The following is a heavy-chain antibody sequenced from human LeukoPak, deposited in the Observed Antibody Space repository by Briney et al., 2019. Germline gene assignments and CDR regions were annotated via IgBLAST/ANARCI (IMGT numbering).Heavy chain of an antibody. CDR3: AKGGAARRPLDY. Sequence: GGSLRLSCAASGFTFSSYAMSWVRQAPGKGLEWVSAISGSGGSTYYAGSVKGRFTISRDNSKNTLYLQMNSLRAEDTAVHYCAKGGAARRPLDYWGQGALVTVSS. CDR2: ISGSGGST. D-gene: IGHD6-6*01. CDR1: GFTFSSYA. J-gene: IGHJ4*02. V-gene: IGHV3-23*01.